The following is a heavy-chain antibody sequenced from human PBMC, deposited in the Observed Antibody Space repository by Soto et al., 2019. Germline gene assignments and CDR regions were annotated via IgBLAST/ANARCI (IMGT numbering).Heavy chain of an antibody. D-gene: IGHD6-19*01. Sequence: PGESLKISCKGSGYRFTTYWIGWVRQKPGRGLEWMGIIQPGDSDTRCSPSFQGQVTISADKSISTAYLQWSSLKASDTAMYYCARSSIGVAAPFDYWGQGTPVTVSS. J-gene: IGHJ4*02. CDR2: IQPGDSDT. CDR3: ARSSIGVAAPFDY. CDR1: GYRFTTYW. V-gene: IGHV5-51*01.